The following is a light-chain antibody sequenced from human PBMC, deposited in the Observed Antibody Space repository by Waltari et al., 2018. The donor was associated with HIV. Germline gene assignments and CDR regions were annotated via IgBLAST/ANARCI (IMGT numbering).Light chain of an antibody. V-gene: IGLV3-1*01. CDR2: QGD. CDR3: QTWDSSTVV. Sequence: SYELTQPPSVSVSPGQTASMTCSGDKLGDRYVSWLQQKPGQPPVLVICQGDQRPSKIPDRFSGSNSGNTATLTITGTQAMDEADYYCQTWDSSTVVFGGGTRLSVL. J-gene: IGLJ3*02. CDR1: KLGDRY.